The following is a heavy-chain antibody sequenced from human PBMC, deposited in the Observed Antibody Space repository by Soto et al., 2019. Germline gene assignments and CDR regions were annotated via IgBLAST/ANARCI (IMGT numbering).Heavy chain of an antibody. V-gene: IGHV1-69*02. CDR1: RGSLNSYS. CDR2: IIPILGIV. CDR3: ARGDYSTSPLNWFNP. J-gene: IGHJ5*02. D-gene: IGHD6-6*01. Sequence: SVKVSCKTSRGSLNSYSISWVRQAPGQGLAWMGRIIPILGIVNYAQNFQGRVTITADKSTSTVYMELSSLRSEDTAFYYCARGDYSTSPLNWFNPWGQGTLVTVSS.